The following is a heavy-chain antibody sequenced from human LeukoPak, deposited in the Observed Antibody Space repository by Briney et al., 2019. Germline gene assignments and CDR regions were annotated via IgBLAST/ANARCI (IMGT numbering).Heavy chain of an antibody. CDR3: ARAPAAAGLDY. CDR2: IYSGGNT. D-gene: IGHD6-13*01. Sequence: SGGSLRLSCAASGFTVSSNYMSWVRQAPGKGLEWVSVIYSGGNTYYADSVKGRFTISRDNSKNTLYLQMNSLRAEDTAVYYCARAPAAAGLDYWGQGTLVTVSS. J-gene: IGHJ4*02. V-gene: IGHV3-66*01. CDR1: GFTVSSNY.